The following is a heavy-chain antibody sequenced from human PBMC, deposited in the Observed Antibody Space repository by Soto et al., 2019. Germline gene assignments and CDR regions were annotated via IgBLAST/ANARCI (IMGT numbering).Heavy chain of an antibody. CDR3: ATLPPRIVVVVLPIPT. Sequence: QVQLQESGPRLVKPSGTLSLTCAVSGASISSTNWWTWVRQPPGKGLEWIGEIYHTGSTKYNPSLKRRFTIALDKYNNPFSLHLCSVTAADTADYYCATLPPRIVVVVLPIPTWGQGTRVTVSS. V-gene: IGHV4-4*02. J-gene: IGHJ4*02. CDR2: IYHTGST. CDR1: GASISSTNW. D-gene: IGHD2-15*01.